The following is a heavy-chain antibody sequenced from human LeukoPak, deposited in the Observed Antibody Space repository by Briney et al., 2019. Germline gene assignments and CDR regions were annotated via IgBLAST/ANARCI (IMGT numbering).Heavy chain of an antibody. D-gene: IGHD1-26*01. Sequence: GGSLRLSCAASGFPVSANYMTWVRQAPQRGLEWVSTIHSDGSTYYVDSVKGRFIVSRDISQNTVYLEMNSLRAEDAAVYYCSREGWEELGHYFDYWGQGTVVTVSS. J-gene: IGHJ4*02. V-gene: IGHV3-53*01. CDR1: GFPVSANY. CDR3: SREGWEELGHYFDY. CDR2: IHSDGST.